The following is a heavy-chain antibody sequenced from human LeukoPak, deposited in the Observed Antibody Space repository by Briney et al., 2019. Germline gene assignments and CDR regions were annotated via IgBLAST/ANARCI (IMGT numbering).Heavy chain of an antibody. Sequence: SSETLSLTCAVSGGSISSGDYSWSWIRQPPGKGLEWIGYINYSGRTHYNPSLRSRVSISVDTSKNQFSLKMSSVTAADTSVYYCARDFAPWGQGTLVTVSS. D-gene: IGHD3-3*01. J-gene: IGHJ5*02. CDR1: GGSISSGDYS. CDR2: INYSGRT. V-gene: IGHV4-30-4*01. CDR3: ARDFAP.